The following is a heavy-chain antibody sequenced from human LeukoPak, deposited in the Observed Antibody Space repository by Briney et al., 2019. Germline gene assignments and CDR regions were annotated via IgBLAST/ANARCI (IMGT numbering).Heavy chain of an antibody. CDR3: AREIISYDSSGYYLGGYFDY. J-gene: IGHJ4*02. V-gene: IGHV1-69*13. CDR1: GGTFSSYA. D-gene: IGHD3-22*01. CDR2: IIPIFGTA. Sequence: GASVKVSCKASGGTFSSYAISWVRQAPGQGLEWMGGIIPIFGTANYAQKFQGRVTITADESTSTAYMELSSLRSEDTAVYYCAREIISYDSSGYYLGGYFDYWGQGTLVTVSS.